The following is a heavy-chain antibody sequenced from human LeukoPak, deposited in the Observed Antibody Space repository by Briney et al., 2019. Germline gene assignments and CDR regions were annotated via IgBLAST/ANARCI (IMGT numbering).Heavy chain of an antibody. CDR1: GYTFTSYG. Sequence: ASVTVSCKASGYTFTSYGISWVRQAPGQGLEWMGWISAYNGNTNYAQKLQGRVTMTTDTSTSTAYMELRSLRSDDTAVYYCARRHDFWSGYYFYYYYGMDVWGQGTTVTVSS. J-gene: IGHJ6*02. CDR2: ISAYNGNT. CDR3: ARRHDFWSGYYFYYYYGMDV. V-gene: IGHV1-18*01. D-gene: IGHD3-3*01.